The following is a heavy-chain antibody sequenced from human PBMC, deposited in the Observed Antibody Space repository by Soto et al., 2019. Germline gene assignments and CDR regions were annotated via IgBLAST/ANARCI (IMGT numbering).Heavy chain of an antibody. Sequence: SETLSLTCTVSGGSISSYYWSWIRQPPGKGLEWIGYIYYSGRTNYNPSLKSRVTISVDTSKNQFSLKLSSVTAADTAVYYCAGRYGNDAFAIWGQGTIVTVSS. D-gene: IGHD3-9*01. CDR1: GGSISSYY. CDR3: AGRYGNDAFAI. J-gene: IGHJ3*02. CDR2: IYYSGRT. V-gene: IGHV4-59*01.